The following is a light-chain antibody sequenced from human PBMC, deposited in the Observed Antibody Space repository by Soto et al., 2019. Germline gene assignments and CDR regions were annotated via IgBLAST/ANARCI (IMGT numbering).Light chain of an antibody. CDR3: HQYASSPWT. CDR2: DAS. V-gene: IGKV3-20*01. Sequence: EIVLTQSPGTLSLSPGERATLSCRASQSVSSTYLAWYQQKPGQAPRLLIYDASTRAAGIPDRFSGSGSETDFTLTISRLEAEDFAVYYCHQYASSPWTFGQGAKVEI. J-gene: IGKJ1*01. CDR1: QSVSSTY.